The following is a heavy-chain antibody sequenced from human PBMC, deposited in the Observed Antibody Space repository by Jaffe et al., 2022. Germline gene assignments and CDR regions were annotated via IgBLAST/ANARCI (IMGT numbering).Heavy chain of an antibody. V-gene: IGHV4-38-2*01. CDR2: IYHSGST. CDR3: ARFTPEGLGTAGGY. Sequence: QVQLQESGPGLVKPSETLSLTCAVSGYSISSGYYWGWIRQPPGKGLEWIGSIYHSGSTYYNPSLKSRVTISVDTSKNQFSLKLSSVTAADTAVYYCARFTPEGLGTAGGYWGQGTLVTVSS. J-gene: IGHJ4*02. CDR1: GYSISSGYY. D-gene: IGHD2-8*02.